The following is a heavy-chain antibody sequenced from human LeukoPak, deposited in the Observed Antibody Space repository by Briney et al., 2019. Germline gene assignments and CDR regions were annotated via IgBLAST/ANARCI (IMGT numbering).Heavy chain of an antibody. CDR2: ISSSSSTI. D-gene: IGHD6-13*01. CDR3: ARGIQDSSSWPIDH. Sequence: GGSLRLSCAASGFTFSSYSMNWVRQAPGKGLEWVSYISSSSSTIYYADSVKGRFTISRDNAKNSLYLQMNSLRAEDTAVYYCARGIQDSSSWPIDHWGQGTLVTVSS. CDR1: GFTFSSYS. V-gene: IGHV3-48*01. J-gene: IGHJ4*02.